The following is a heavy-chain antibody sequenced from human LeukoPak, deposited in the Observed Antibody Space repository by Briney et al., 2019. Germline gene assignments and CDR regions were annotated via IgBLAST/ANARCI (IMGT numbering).Heavy chain of an antibody. CDR1: GYTFTSNY. J-gene: IGHJ5*02. V-gene: IGHV1-46*01. CDR3: AREFQRSSGRYNWFDP. CDR2: ISPSGGST. D-gene: IGHD3-10*01. Sequence: ASVKVSCKAFGYTFTSNYMHWVRQAPGQGPEWMGVISPSGGSTTYAQKFQGRVTLTRDMSTSTDYLELSSLRSEDTAVYYCAREFQRSSGRYNWFDPWGQGTLVTVSS.